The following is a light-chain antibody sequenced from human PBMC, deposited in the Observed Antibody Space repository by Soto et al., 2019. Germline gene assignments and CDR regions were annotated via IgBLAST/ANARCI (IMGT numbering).Light chain of an antibody. CDR1: QSVNSW. CDR3: QQFXSYSRT. V-gene: IGKV1-5*01. J-gene: IGKJ1*01. Sequence: DIQMTQSPSTLSAYVGDRVTITCRASQSVNSWLAWYQQKPGRAPKLLIYSVSNLDSGVPSRFSGSGSGTEFTLTISSLQPDDFATYYCQQFXSYSRTFGQGTKV. CDR2: SVS.